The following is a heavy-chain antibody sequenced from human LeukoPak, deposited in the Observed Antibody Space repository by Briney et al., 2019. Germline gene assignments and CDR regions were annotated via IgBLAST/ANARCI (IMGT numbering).Heavy chain of an antibody. CDR2: SSSSSISI. J-gene: IGHJ4*02. V-gene: IGHV3-48*02. D-gene: IGHD6-13*01. CDR1: GFTFSSYN. CDR3: ARGVAAAGRLVDY. Sequence: GGSLRLSCGASGFTFSSYNMNWVRQAPGKGLEWVSYSSSSSISIYYADSVKGRFTISRDNAKNSLYLQMNSLRDEDTAVYYCARGVAAAGRLVDYWGQGTLVTVSS.